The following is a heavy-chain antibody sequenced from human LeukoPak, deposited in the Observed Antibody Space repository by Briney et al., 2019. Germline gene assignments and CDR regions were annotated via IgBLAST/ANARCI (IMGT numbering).Heavy chain of an antibody. CDR1: GYTFTSYY. V-gene: IGHV1-3*01. CDR3: ARSIYSGYDFLEAPYYFDY. CDR2: INAGNGNT. J-gene: IGHJ4*02. D-gene: IGHD5-12*01. Sequence: GASAKVSCKASGYTFTSYYMHWVRQAPGQRLEWMGWINAGNGNTKYSQKFQGRVTITRDTSASTAYVELSSLRSEDTAVYYCARSIYSGYDFLEAPYYFDYWGQGTLVTVSS.